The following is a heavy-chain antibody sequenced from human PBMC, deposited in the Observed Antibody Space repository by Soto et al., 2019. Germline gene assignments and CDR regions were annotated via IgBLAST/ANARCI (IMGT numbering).Heavy chain of an antibody. CDR3: ARTKVGGALDV. Sequence: GGSLRLSCAASGFTLSRYWMSWVRQAPGKGLEWVANIKPDGSEKYYVDSVKGRFTISRDNSKSSLYLQTSRLRPQDTAVYYCARTKVGGALDVWGEGTTVTVSS. J-gene: IGHJ6*04. CDR2: IKPDGSEK. V-gene: IGHV3-7*01. D-gene: IGHD3-10*01. CDR1: GFTLSRYW.